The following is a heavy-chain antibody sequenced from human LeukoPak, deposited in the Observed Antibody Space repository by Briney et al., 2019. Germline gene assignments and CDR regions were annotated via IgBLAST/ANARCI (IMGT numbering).Heavy chain of an antibody. J-gene: IGHJ4*02. CDR1: RFAFSGYG. V-gene: IGHV3-23*01. CDR2: ITPSGATT. Sequence: GRSLRLSCAASRFAFSGYGMTWVRQAPGKGVEGVSPITPSGATTYYAHSVKGRFTISRDNTKNTLFLQMNSLRAEDTAIYYCVKRKDHQYFDYWGQGTLVTVSS. CDR3: VKRKDHQYFDY.